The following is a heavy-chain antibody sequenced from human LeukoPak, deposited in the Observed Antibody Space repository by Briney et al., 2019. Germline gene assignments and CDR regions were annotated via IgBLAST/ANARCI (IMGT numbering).Heavy chain of an antibody. CDR2: IYYSGSN. V-gene: IGHV4-4*07. Sequence: SETLSLTCTVSGGSISSYYWSWIRQPAGRGVEWIGRIYYSGSNNYNTSLKSPVTMPVDTSKNQSSLKLTSATAAEPAVNYLARDAVGASNLFAPWGQGPLVPVSS. J-gene: IGHJ5*02. CDR1: GGSISSYY. CDR3: ARDAVGASNLFAP. D-gene: IGHD1-26*01.